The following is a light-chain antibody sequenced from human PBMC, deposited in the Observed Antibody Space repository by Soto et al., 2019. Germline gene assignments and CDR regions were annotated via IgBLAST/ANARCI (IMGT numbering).Light chain of an antibody. CDR2: DVS. Sequence: QSVLTQPASVSGSPGQSITISCTGTSSDVGGYNYVSWYQQHPGKVPKLMIYDVSNRPSGVSNRFSGSKSGNTASLTISGLQXXXEADYYCSSYTSSSTLVFGGGTKLTVL. CDR3: SSYTSSSTLV. V-gene: IGLV2-14*03. J-gene: IGLJ2*01. CDR1: SSDVGGYNY.